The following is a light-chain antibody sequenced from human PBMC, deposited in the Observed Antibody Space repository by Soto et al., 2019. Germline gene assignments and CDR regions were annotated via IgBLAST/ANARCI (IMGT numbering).Light chain of an antibody. CDR1: SSDVENYNL. CDR3: TSFAGNNNFYV. CDR2: EVT. J-gene: IGLJ1*01. V-gene: IGLV2-8*01. Sequence: QSALTQPPSASGSPGQSVTISCTGTSSDVENYNLVSWYQQHPGQAPKLMIYEVTVRPSGVPDRFSGSKSGNTASLTVYGLQAEDEADYYCTSFAGNNNFYVFGTGTKLTVL.